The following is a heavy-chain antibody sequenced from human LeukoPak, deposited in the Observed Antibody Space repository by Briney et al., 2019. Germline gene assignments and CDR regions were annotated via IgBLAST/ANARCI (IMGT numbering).Heavy chain of an antibody. J-gene: IGHJ5*02. CDR2: IYYSGST. V-gene: IGHV4-59*08. D-gene: IGHD6-13*01. CDR1: GGSIRSYY. CDR3: ARRGLPGISQRGINWFAP. Sequence: SETLSLTCTVSGGSIRSYYWSWIRQPPGKGLEWIGYIYYSGSTNYNPSLKSRVTISIDTSKNQFSLKLSSVTAADTAVYYCARRGLPGISQRGINWFAPWGQGTLVTVSS.